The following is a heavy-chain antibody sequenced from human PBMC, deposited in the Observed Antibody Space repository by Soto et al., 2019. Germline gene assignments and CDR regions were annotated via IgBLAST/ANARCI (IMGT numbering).Heavy chain of an antibody. CDR1: GITFSSYA. D-gene: IGHD2-8*01. Sequence: SLRLSCAASGITFSSYALHWVREAPGKGLEWVAVISYDGSNKFYVDSVKGRFTISRDNSKNTLYLQMNSPRTDDTAVYYCAHLAGLSNTYDYWGQGTLVTVSS. CDR3: AHLAGLSNTYDY. V-gene: IGHV3-30-3*01. J-gene: IGHJ4*02. CDR2: ISYDGSNK.